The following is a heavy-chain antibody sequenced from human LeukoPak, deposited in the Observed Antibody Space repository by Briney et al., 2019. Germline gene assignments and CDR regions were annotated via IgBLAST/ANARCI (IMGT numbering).Heavy chain of an antibody. CDR3: AKRGNYGYFDH. CDR1: GFTFSSYA. Sequence: GGSLRLSCAASGFTFSSYAMSWVRQAPGKGLQWVSFISGGGGTTYYADSVKGRFTVSRDNSKNTLYLQMSSLRAEDTAVYYCAKRGNYGYFDHWGQGTLVTVSS. D-gene: IGHD3-10*01. CDR2: ISGGGGTT. J-gene: IGHJ4*02. V-gene: IGHV3-23*01.